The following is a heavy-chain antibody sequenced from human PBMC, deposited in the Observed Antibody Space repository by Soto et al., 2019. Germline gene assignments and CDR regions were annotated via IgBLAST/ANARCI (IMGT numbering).Heavy chain of an antibody. CDR1: GDSISRDGSS. CDR2: IYHSGAT. V-gene: IGHV4-30-2*01. CDR3: AREMSYYFDS. J-gene: IGHJ4*01. Sequence: QVQLQESGSGLVKPSQTLVLTCTVSGDSISRDGSSWSWLRQPPGKGLEWIGYIYHSGATYYNPSLKSRVTTSVDKSKNQFSLSLASVTAADTAVYYCAREMSYYFDSWGHGTLGNVSS.